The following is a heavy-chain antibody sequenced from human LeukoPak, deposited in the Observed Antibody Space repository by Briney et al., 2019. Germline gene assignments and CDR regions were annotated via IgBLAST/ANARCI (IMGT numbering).Heavy chain of an antibody. Sequence: SQTLSLTCTVSGGSISSGGYYWSWIRQHPGKGLEWIGYIYYSGSTYYNPSLKSRVTISVDTSKNQFSLKLSSVTAADTAVYYCARVGCSGGSXLDYWGQGTLVTVSS. V-gene: IGHV4-31*03. CDR3: ARVGCSGGSXLDY. D-gene: IGHD2-15*01. CDR1: GGSISSGGYY. J-gene: IGHJ4*02. CDR2: IYYSGST.